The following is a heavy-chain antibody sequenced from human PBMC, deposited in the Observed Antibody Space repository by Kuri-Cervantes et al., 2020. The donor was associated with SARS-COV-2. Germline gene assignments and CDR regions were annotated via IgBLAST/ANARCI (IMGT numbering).Heavy chain of an antibody. J-gene: IGHJ6*03. D-gene: IGHD3-16*01. CDR1: GFSLTNYA. Sequence: GGSLRLSCGASGFSLTNYAIHWVRQAPGKGLAWVSVIWYDGKNEYYAGSVKGRFNISRDTSKNTVSLHMNSLRAEDTAMYYCAMGAANSYMDVWGRGTTVTVSS. CDR2: IWYDGKNE. V-gene: IGHV3-33*08. CDR3: AMGAANSYMDV.